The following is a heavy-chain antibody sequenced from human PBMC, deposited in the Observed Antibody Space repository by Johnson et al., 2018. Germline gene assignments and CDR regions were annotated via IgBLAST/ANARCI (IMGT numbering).Heavy chain of an antibody. V-gene: IGHV3-9*01. Sequence: VQLVESGGGLVQPGGSLRLSCVASGLTFDEFAMHWVRQVPGKGLEWVSSISWNSNKKDFADSVKGRFSVPRDNAKNSLYLQMYSLRVEDTALYYCVKGGLISFGNALDVWGQGTMVSVSS. CDR1: GLTFDEFA. CDR2: ISWNSNKK. CDR3: VKGGLISFGNALDV. D-gene: IGHD3-10*01. J-gene: IGHJ3*01.